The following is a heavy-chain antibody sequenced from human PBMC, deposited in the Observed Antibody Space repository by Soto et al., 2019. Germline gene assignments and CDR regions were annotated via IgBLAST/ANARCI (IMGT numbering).Heavy chain of an antibody. CDR1: GDSINGYY. Sequence: SETLSLTCTVSGDSINGYYWSWIRQHPGKGLEWIGYIYYSGSTYYNPSLKSRVTISVDTSKNQFSLKLSSVTAADTAVYYCARVTYSYGPFDYWGQGTLVTVSS. CDR3: ARVTYSYGPFDY. D-gene: IGHD5-18*01. CDR2: IYYSGST. V-gene: IGHV4-31*03. J-gene: IGHJ4*02.